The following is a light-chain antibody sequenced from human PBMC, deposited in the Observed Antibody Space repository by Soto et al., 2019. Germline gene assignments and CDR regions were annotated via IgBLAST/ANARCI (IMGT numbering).Light chain of an antibody. J-gene: IGKJ1*01. CDR1: QSASSSY. V-gene: IGKV3-20*01. Sequence: EIVLTQSPGTLSLSPGERATLSCRASQSASSSYLAWYQQKPGQAPRLLIYGASSRATGISDRFSGSGSGTDFTLTISRLEPEDFAVYYCQQYRSSPGTFGQGTKVEIK. CDR3: QQYRSSPGT. CDR2: GAS.